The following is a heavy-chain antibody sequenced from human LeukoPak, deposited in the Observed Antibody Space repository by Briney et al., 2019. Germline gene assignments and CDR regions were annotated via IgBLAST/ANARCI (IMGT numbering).Heavy chain of an antibody. D-gene: IGHD3-3*01. V-gene: IGHV3-23*01. Sequence: GGSLRLSCAASGFSSSTYAMAWVRQAPGNGLQWVSGMTGGGTTYYADSVKGRFTISRDNSKNTLYLQMNSLRAEDTAVYYCANSITIFGVVIPYSFDYWGQGTLVTVSS. CDR2: MTGGGTT. CDR1: GFSSSTYA. J-gene: IGHJ4*02. CDR3: ANSITIFGVVIPYSFDY.